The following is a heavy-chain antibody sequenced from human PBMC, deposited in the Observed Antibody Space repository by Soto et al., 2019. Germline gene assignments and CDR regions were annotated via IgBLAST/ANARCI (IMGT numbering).Heavy chain of an antibody. V-gene: IGHV4-30-4*01. J-gene: IGHJ4*02. CDR3: AREVITIFGVVVSRHFDF. CDR1: GGSNSSGDYY. D-gene: IGHD3-3*01. Sequence: QVQLQESGPGLVKPSQTLSLTCTVSGGSNSSGDYYWSWIRQPPGKGLEWIGYIYYSGSTYYNPSLKRRVTISVDTSKNQFSLKLSSVTAADTAVYYCAREVITIFGVVVSRHFDFWGQGTLVTVSS. CDR2: IYYSGST.